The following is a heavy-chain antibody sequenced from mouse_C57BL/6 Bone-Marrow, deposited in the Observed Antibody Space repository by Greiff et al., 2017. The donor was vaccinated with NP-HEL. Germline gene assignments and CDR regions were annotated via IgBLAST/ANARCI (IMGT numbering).Heavy chain of an antibody. D-gene: IGHD1-1*01. CDR3: TVPSRGSSVVGY. V-gene: IGHV6-3*01. J-gene: IGHJ4*01. CDR1: GFTFSNYW. CDR2: IRLKSDNYAT. Sequence: EVQVVESGGGLVQPGGSMKLSCVASGFTFSNYWMNWVRQSPEKGLEWVAQIRLKSDNYATHYAESVKGRFTISRDDSKSNVYLQMNNLRAEDTGIYYCTVPSRGSSVVGYWGQGTSVTVSS.